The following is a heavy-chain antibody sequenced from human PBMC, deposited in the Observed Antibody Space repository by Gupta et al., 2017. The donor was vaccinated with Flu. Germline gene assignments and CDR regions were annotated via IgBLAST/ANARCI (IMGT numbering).Heavy chain of an antibody. CDR3: AKGFHSSGRYNWFDP. V-gene: IGHV3-23*01. D-gene: IGHD6-19*01. J-gene: IGHJ5*02. CDR2: ISGSGGST. Sequence: EVQLLESGGGLVQPGGSLGLSCAASGFTFSSYAMSWVRQAPGKGLEWVSAISGSGGSTYYADSVKGRFTISRDNSKNTLYLQMNSLRAEDTAVYYCAKGFHSSGRYNWFDPWGQGTLVTVSS. CDR1: GFTFSSYA.